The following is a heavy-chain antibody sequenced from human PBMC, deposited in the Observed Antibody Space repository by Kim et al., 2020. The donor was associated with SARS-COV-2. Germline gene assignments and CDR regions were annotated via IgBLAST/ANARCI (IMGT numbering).Heavy chain of an antibody. D-gene: IGHD2-21*02. CDR1: GFTFSSYA. V-gene: IGHV3-30*04. CDR3: ASVGPYCGGDCFFDY. CDR2: ISYDGSNK. Sequence: GGSLRLSCAASGFTFSSYAMHWVRQAPGKGLEWVAVISYDGSNKYYADSVKGRFTISRDNSKNTLYLQMNSLRAEDTAVYYCASVGPYCGGDCFFDYWGQGTLVTVSS. J-gene: IGHJ4*02.